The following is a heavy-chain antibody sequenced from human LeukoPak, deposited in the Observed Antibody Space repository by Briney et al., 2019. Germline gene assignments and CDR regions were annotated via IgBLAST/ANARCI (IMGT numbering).Heavy chain of an antibody. CDR3: ARGRSSTSDFDY. CDR1: GGSFSGYY. J-gene: IGHJ4*02. CDR2: INHSGST. D-gene: IGHD2-2*01. Sequence: SETLSLTCAVYGGSFSGYYWSWIRQPPGKGLEWIGEINHSGSTNYNSSLKSRVTISVDTSKNQFSLKLSSVTAADTAVYYCARGRSSTSDFDYWGQGTLVTVSS. V-gene: IGHV4-34*01.